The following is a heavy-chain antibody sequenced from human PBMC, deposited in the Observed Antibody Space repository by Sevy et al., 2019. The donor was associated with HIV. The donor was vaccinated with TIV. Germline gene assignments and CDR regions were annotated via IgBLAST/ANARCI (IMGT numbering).Heavy chain of an antibody. CDR2: IKQDGSEK. D-gene: IGHD2-8*02. CDR1: GFTFSSYW. CDR3: ARDWECTGGVCYFIDV. V-gene: IGHV3-7*03. J-gene: IGHJ6*02. Sequence: GGSLRVSCAASGFTFSSYWMSWVRQAPGKGLEWVANIKQDGSEKYYVDSVKGRFTISRDNAKNSLYRQMNSLRAEDTAVYYCARDWECTGGVCYFIDVRGQGTTVTVSS.